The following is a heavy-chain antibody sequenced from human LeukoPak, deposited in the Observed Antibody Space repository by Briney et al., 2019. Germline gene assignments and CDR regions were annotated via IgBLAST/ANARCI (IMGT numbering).Heavy chain of an antibody. V-gene: IGHV4-34*01. J-gene: IGHJ4*02. CDR1: GGSFSGYY. Sequence: PSETLSLTCAVYGGSFSGYYCSWIRQPPGKGLEWIGEINHSGSTNYNPSLKSRVTISVDTSKNQFSLKLSSVTAADTAVYYCARSRLTSGSYPLDYWGQGTLVTVSS. CDR2: INHSGST. CDR3: ARSRLTSGSYPLDY. D-gene: IGHD1-26*01.